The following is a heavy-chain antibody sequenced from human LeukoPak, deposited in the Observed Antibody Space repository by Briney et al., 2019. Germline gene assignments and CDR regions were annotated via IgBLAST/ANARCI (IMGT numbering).Heavy chain of an antibody. D-gene: IGHD2-15*01. V-gene: IGHV3-74*01. J-gene: IGHJ5*02. Sequence: GGSLRLSCAASGFTFSSYWMHWVRQAPGKGLVWVSRINSDGSSTSYADSVKGRFTISRDNAKNTLYLQMNSLRAEDTAVYYCARDCSGGSCLNWFDPWGQGILVTVSS. CDR3: ARDCSGGSCLNWFDP. CDR1: GFTFSSYW. CDR2: INSDGSST.